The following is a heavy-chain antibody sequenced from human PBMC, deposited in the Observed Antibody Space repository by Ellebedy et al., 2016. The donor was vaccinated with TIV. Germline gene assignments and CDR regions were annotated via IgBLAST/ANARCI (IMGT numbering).Heavy chain of an antibody. V-gene: IGHV3-30*04. Sequence: PGGSLRLSCAASGFTFTTYHMHWVRQAPGKGLEWMAVISYDGSNEYYADSVKGRFIISRDNSKNTLFLQMNSLKPEDTAVYYCAREVGIAAAGTYFESWGQGTLVTVSS. CDR2: ISYDGSNE. J-gene: IGHJ4*02. CDR3: AREVGIAAAGTYFES. D-gene: IGHD6-13*01. CDR1: GFTFTTYH.